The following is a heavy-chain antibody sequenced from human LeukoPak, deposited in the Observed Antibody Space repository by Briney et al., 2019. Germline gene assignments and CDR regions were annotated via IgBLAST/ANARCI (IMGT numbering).Heavy chain of an antibody. Sequence: SETLSPTCTVSGDSISSYYWSWIRQPPGKGLEWIGYIYYSGSTNYNPSLKSRVTISVDTSKNQFSLKLSSVTAADTAVYYCARARGYSGYAYFDYWGQGTLVTVSS. D-gene: IGHD5-12*01. CDR1: GDSISSYY. CDR2: IYYSGST. CDR3: ARARGYSGYAYFDY. J-gene: IGHJ4*02. V-gene: IGHV4-59*01.